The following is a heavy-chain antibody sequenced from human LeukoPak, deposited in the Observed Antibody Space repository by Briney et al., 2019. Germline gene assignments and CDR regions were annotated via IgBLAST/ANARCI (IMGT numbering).Heavy chain of an antibody. CDR1: GGTFSSYA. J-gene: IGHJ3*02. D-gene: IGHD3-9*01. V-gene: IGHV1-69*05. CDR3: AREGYYDILTGYYRSSAFDI. CDR2: IIPIFGTA. Sequence: SVKVSCKASGGTFSSYAISWVRQAPGQGLEWMGRIIPIFGTANYAQKFQGRVTITTDESTSTAYMELSSLRSEDTAVYYCAREGYYDILTGYYRSSAFDIWGQGTMVTVSS.